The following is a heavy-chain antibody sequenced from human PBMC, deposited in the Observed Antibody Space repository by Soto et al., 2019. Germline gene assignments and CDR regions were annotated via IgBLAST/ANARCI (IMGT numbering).Heavy chain of an antibody. CDR3: AGGMAGLDV. Sequence: DVQLVESGGGVVQPGGSLRLSCAASGLSFNIYWMHWVRQVPGKGLVWLARINSDGSHTIYVDSVKGRFTISRDNAKNKVLRQMCSLRGEDTGAYYCAGGMAGLDVWGQGTTVTVSS. D-gene: IGHD3-16*01. CDR1: GLSFNIYW. CDR2: INSDGSHT. J-gene: IGHJ6*02. V-gene: IGHV3-74*01.